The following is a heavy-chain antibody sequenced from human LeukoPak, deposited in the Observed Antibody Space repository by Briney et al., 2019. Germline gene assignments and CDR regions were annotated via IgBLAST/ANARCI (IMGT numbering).Heavy chain of an antibody. J-gene: IGHJ4*02. CDR2: IYTSGST. CDR1: GRSISSYY. CDR3: ARVLDDSSGYYLDY. D-gene: IGHD3-22*01. Sequence: PETLSLTCTVSGRSISSYYWRWIPQPAGKGLEWIGRIYTSGSTNYHPSLKSRVTMSVDTSKNQFTLKLRSVTAADTAVYYCARVLDDSSGYYLDYWGQGTLVTVSS. V-gene: IGHV4-4*07.